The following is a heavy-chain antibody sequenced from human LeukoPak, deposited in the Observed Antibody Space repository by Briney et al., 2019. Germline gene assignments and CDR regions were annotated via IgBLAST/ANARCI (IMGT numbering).Heavy chain of an antibody. CDR2: INPNSGGT. V-gene: IGHV1-2*02. CDR3: ARDDKVSRAAGTGY. J-gene: IGHJ4*02. Sequence: ASVKVSFKASGYTFTGYYMHWVRQAPGQGLEWMGWINPNSGGTNYAQKFQGRVTMTRDTSISTAYMELSRLRSDDTAVYYCARDDKVSRAAGTGYWGQGTLVTVSS. CDR1: GYTFTGYY. D-gene: IGHD6-13*01.